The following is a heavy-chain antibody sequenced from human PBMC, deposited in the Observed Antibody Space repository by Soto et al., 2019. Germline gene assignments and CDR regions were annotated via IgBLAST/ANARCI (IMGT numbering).Heavy chain of an antibody. CDR1: GGTVASSHW. CDR3: AREIVTAGGNNYFDP. Sequence: LSLTCGVSGGTVASSHWWSWVRQSPVRGLEWIGNVYHTGDTNFNPSLQSRVTFSVDKSNNQFSLRLTSVTAADTAVYFCAREIVTAGGNNYFDPWGPGTLVTVSS. V-gene: IGHV4-4*01. J-gene: IGHJ5*02. CDR2: VYHTGDT. D-gene: IGHD2-21*02.